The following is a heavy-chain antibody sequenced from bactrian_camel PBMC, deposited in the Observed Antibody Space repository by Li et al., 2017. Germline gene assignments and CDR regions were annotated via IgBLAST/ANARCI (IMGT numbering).Heavy chain of an antibody. J-gene: IGHJ4*01. CDR3: AAKRSQTSLYCNTGRMVGSYAY. V-gene: IGHV3S54*01. Sequence: HVQLVESGGGSAQAGGSLRLSCAASGAARSIECMGWFRQVTGKEREVVARIATGSGNTYYADAVKGRFTISRDNAKNTVYLQLNGLKIEDTAMYYCAAKRSQTSLYCNTGRMVGSYAYWGQGTQVTVS. CDR2: IATGSGNT. CDR1: GAARSIEC. D-gene: IGHD1*01.